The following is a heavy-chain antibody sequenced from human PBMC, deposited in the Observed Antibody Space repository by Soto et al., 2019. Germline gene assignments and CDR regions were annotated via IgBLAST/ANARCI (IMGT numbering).Heavy chain of an antibody. D-gene: IGHD3-10*02. CDR2: INHDGSKK. CDR1: GFTFSNYC. Sequence: GGSLRLSCTASGFTFSNYCINGFRQAPGKGLEWVANINHDGSKKYSVDSVKGRFTISRDNAKNSLYLQMNSVRAEDTAVHYCAGNWQYVFDSWGQGTLVTVSS. CDR3: AGNWQYVFDS. V-gene: IGHV3-7*01. J-gene: IGHJ5*01.